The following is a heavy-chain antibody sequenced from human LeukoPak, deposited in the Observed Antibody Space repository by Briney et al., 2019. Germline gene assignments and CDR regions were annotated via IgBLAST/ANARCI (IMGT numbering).Heavy chain of an antibody. CDR3: ASSDYYDSSGYYREDDAFDI. V-gene: IGHV1-69*06. CDR2: IIPIFGTA. CDR1: GYTFSYYA. J-gene: IGHJ3*02. D-gene: IGHD3-22*01. Sequence: ASVKVSCKASGYTFSYYAMNWVRQAPGQGLEWMGGIIPIFGTANYAQKFQGRVTITADKSTSTAYMELSSLRSEDTAVYYCASSDYYDSSGYYREDDAFDIWGQGTMVTVSS.